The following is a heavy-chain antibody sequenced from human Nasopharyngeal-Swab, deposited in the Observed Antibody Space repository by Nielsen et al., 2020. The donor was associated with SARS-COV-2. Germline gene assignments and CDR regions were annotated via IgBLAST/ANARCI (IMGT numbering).Heavy chain of an antibody. CDR1: GFTFTNAW. Sequence: GESLKISCAASGFTFTNAWMSWVRQAPGKGLEWVANIKQDGSEKYYVDSVKGRFTISRDNAKNSLYLQMNSLRAEDTAVYYCARYSSNDRDWGQGTLVTVSS. CDR3: ARYSSNDRD. J-gene: IGHJ4*02. V-gene: IGHV3-7*01. D-gene: IGHD6-13*01. CDR2: IKQDGSEK.